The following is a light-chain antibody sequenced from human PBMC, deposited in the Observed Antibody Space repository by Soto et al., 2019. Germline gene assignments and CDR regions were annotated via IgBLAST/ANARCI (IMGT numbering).Light chain of an antibody. V-gene: IGKV3-15*01. CDR2: DAS. Sequence: EIAMTKSPHTLSVSPGQRATLSCGASQRLSASDIAWYQQKPGQAPRLLIYDASTRATGIPPRFSGGGSGTEFTVTISSLQPEDFATYCCQQLTIYPFPFGQGGRLEIK. CDR3: QQLTIYPFP. CDR1: QRLSASD. J-gene: IGKJ5*01.